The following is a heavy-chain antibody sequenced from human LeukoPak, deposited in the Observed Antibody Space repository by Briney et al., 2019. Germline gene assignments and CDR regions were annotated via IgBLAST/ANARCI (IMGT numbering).Heavy chain of an antibody. D-gene: IGHD6-19*01. Sequence: PGGSLRLSCAASGFTFSSYSMHWVRQAPGKGLEWVANIEQDGSEKYYVDSVKGRFTTSRDNAKNSLYLQMNSLRAENTAVYYCARVRFGGGSGWFDYWGQGTLVTVSS. J-gene: IGHJ4*02. CDR2: IEQDGSEK. CDR3: ARVRFGGGSGWFDY. V-gene: IGHV3-7*01. CDR1: GFTFSSYS.